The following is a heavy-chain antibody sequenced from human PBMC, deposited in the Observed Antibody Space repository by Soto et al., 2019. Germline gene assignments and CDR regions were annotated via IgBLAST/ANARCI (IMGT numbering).Heavy chain of an antibody. CDR2: INHSGST. D-gene: IGHD7-27*01. CDR1: GGSFSGYY. J-gene: IGHJ5*02. CDR3: ARGWGSWFDP. V-gene: IGHV4-34*01. Sequence: SETLSLTCAVYGGSFSGYYWIWIRQPPGKGLEWIGEINHSGSTNYNPSLKSRVTISVDTSKNQFSLKLSSVTAADTAVYYCARGWGSWFDPWGQGTLVTVSS.